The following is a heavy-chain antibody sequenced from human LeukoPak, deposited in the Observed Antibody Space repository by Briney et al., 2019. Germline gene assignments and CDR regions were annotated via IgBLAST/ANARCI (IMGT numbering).Heavy chain of an antibody. D-gene: IGHD4-17*01. CDR3: AREEGDYGDYNFDY. CDR2: INPNSGGT. Sequence: ASVKVSCKASGYTFTGYYMHWVRRAPGQGLEWMGWINPNSGGTNYAQKFQGRVTMTRDTSISTAYMELSRLRSDDTAVYYCAREEGDYGDYNFDYWGQGTLVTVSS. V-gene: IGHV1-2*02. CDR1: GYTFTGYY. J-gene: IGHJ4*02.